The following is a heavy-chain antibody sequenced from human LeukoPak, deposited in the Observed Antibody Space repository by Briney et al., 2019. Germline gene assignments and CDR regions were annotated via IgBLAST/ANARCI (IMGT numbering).Heavy chain of an antibody. V-gene: IGHV3-33*03. J-gene: IGHJ6*02. CDR3: ARSVYGSGSYMDV. D-gene: IGHD3-10*01. CDR2: IRFDGDFK. Sequence: GRSLRLSCAASGFSFSPYGMHWVRQAPGKGLEWVSSIRFDGDFKHYGDSVKGRVAISRNNAENKVFLQMNNLRGEDTGVYFCARSVYGSGSYMDVRGQGTTVIVSS. CDR1: GFSFSPYG.